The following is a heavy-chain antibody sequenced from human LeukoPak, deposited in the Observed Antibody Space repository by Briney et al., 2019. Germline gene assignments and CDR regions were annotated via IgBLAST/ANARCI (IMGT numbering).Heavy chain of an antibody. CDR3: TRGGSSWYSFFGY. CDR2: IYYSGNT. J-gene: IGHJ4*02. CDR1: GGSISSSSYY. V-gene: IGHV4-39*01. D-gene: IGHD6-13*01. Sequence: SEALSLTCTVSGGSISSSSYYWGWIRQPPGKGLEWIGSIYYSGNTYYNPSLKSRVTTSVDTSKNQFSLKLSSVTAADTAVYYCTRGGSSWYSFFGYWGQGTLVTASS.